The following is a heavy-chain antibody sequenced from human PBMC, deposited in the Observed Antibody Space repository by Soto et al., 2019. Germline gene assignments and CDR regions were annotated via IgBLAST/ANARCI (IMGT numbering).Heavy chain of an antibody. CDR2: INPSGGST. J-gene: IGHJ4*02. CDR1: GYTFTSYY. V-gene: IGHV1-46*01. CDR3: AREQIWERYYFDY. D-gene: IGHD5-18*01. Sequence: SVKVSCKASGYTFTSYYMHWVRQAPVQGLEWMGIINPSGGSTSYAQKFQGRVTMTRDTSTSTVYMELSSLRSEDTAVYYCAREQIWERYYFDYWGQGTLVTVSS.